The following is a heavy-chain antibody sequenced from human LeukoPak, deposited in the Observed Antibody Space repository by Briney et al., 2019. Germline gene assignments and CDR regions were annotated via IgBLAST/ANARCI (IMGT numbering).Heavy chain of an antibody. V-gene: IGHV3-64D*06. CDR3: VKEAEQMPWGSLDY. CDR1: GFTFSSYA. CDR2: ISSNGGST. Sequence: GGSLRLSCSASGFTFSSYAMHWVRQAPGKGLEYVSAISSNGGSTYYADSVKGRFTISRDNSKNTLYLQMSSLRAEDTAVYYCVKEAEQMPWGSLDYWGQGTLVTVPS. J-gene: IGHJ4*02. D-gene: IGHD3-16*01.